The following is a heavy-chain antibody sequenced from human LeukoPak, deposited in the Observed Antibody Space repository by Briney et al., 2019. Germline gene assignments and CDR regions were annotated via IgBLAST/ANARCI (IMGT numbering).Heavy chain of an antibody. CDR1: GFSFSSYA. D-gene: IGHD5-24*01. CDR3: ARGDGYNYGDDAFDI. V-gene: IGHV3-23*01. J-gene: IGHJ3*02. CDR2: ISNSGVTT. Sequence: PGGSLRLSCAASGFSFSSYAMSWVRQAPGKGLEWVSSISNSGVTTYYADSVKGRFTLSRDNSKNTLYLQMNSLRAEDTAVYYCARGDGYNYGDDAFDIWGQGTMVTVSS.